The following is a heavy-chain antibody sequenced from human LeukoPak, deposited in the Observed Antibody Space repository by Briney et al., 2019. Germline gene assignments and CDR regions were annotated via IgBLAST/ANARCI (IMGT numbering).Heavy chain of an antibody. Sequence: RVASVKVSCKASGGTFSSYAISWVRQAPGQGLEWMGRIIPILGIANYAQKFQGRVTITADKSTSTAYMELSSLGSEDTAVYYCARQWELLSYFDYWGQGTLVTVSS. CDR2: IIPILGIA. J-gene: IGHJ4*02. D-gene: IGHD1-26*01. CDR3: ARQWELLSYFDY. V-gene: IGHV1-69*04. CDR1: GGTFSSYA.